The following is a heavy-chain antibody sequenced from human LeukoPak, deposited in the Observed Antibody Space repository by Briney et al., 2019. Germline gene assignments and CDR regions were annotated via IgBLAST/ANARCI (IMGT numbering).Heavy chain of an antibody. D-gene: IGHD5-12*01. V-gene: IGHV3-74*01. CDR3: AIGMVATSPFDY. Sequence: GGSLRLACAAAGFTFSSYWMHWVRQAPGKGLVWVSRINSDGSSTSYADSVKGRFTISRDNAKNTLYLQMNSLRAEDTAVYYCAIGMVATSPFDYWGQGTLVTVSS. J-gene: IGHJ4*02. CDR2: INSDGSST. CDR1: GFTFSSYW.